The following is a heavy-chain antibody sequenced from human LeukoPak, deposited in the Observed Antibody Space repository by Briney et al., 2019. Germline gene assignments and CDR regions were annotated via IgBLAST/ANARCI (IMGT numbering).Heavy chain of an antibody. V-gene: IGHV4-4*07. CDR1: GGSISSYY. Sequence: SETLSLTCTVSGGSISSYYWSWIRQPAGKGLEWIGRIYTSGSTNYNPSLKSRVTISVDKSKNQFSLKLSSVTAADTAVYYCAREGWYGTLDYWGQGTLVTVPS. CDR3: AREGWYGTLDY. J-gene: IGHJ4*02. CDR2: IYTSGST. D-gene: IGHD6-19*01.